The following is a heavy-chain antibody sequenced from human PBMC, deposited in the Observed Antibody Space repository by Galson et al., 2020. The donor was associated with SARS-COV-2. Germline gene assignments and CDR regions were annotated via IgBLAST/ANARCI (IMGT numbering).Heavy chain of an antibody. Sequence: GESLKISCVISASRFSSYAMHWVRQAPGKGLEWVASISYDVSNEYYAESVKGRFTISRDNYKNTLYLQMDSLRPEDTAVYYCASCLGVSLNYHYYYAMDVWGQGTTVTVS. D-gene: IGHD3-22*01. CDR3: ASCLGVSLNYHYYYAMDV. CDR1: ASRFSSYA. V-gene: IGHV3-30*04. J-gene: IGHJ6*02. CDR2: ISYDVSNE.